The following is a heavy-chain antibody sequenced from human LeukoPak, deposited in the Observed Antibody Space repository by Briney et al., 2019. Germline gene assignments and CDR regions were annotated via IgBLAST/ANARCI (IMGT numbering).Heavy chain of an antibody. CDR3: ARVKVYYDSSGYPNAFDI. V-gene: IGHV1-69*04. J-gene: IGHJ3*02. CDR1: GGTFSSYA. D-gene: IGHD3-22*01. Sequence: SVKVSCKASGGTFSSYAISWVRQAPGQGLEWMGRIIPILGIANYAQKFQGRVTTTADKSTSTAYMELSSLRSEDTAVYYCARVKVYYDSSGYPNAFDIWGQGTMVTVSS. CDR2: IIPILGIA.